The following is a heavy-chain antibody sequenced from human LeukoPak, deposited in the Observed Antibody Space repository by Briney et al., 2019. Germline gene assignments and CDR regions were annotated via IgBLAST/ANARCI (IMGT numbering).Heavy chain of an antibody. J-gene: IGHJ4*02. V-gene: IGHV4-31*03. CDR2: IYYSGST. D-gene: IGHD2-2*01. CDR1: GGSISSGGYY. CDR3: ARESVVAPAAIDY. Sequence: TLSLTCTVSGGSISSGGYYWSWIRQHPGKGLEWIGYIYYSGSTYYNPSLKSRVTISVDTSKNQFSLKLSSVTAADTAVYYWARESVVAPAAIDYWGQGPLATVPS.